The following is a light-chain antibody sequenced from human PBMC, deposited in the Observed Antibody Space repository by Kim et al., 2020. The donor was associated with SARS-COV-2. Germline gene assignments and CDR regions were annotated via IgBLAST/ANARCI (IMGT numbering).Light chain of an antibody. Sequence: ALGQTVSITCQGPRPTSYYANWYQQKPGQAPKLVVFGKGNRPSGIPDRFSGSISGFTASLTITGAQAEDEADYYCSSRDSSGDSVVFGGGTQLTVL. CDR1: RPTSYY. CDR2: GKG. J-gene: IGLJ2*01. V-gene: IGLV3-19*01. CDR3: SSRDSSGDSVV.